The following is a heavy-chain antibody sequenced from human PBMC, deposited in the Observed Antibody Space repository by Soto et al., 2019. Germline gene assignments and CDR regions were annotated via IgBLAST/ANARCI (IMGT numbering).Heavy chain of an antibody. D-gene: IGHD3-22*01. V-gene: IGHV3-74*01. CDR2: ISPDGKNT. J-gene: IGHJ4*02. CDR3: VRGASSGYYRVDY. Sequence: GGSLRLSCAASGFTFSSYWMHWVRQVPGKGLVWVSRISPDGKNTNYADSVKGRFTISRDNAKNTVFLQMNSLRVEDMAVYYCVRGASSGYYRVDYWGQGALVTVSS. CDR1: GFTFSSYW.